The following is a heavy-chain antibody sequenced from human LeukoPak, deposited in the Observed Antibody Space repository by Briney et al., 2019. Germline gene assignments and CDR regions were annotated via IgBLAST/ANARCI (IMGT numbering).Heavy chain of an antibody. CDR2: LYHSGST. CDR1: GYSISSGYY. CDR3: ARLDGYCSGGSCYSVSFVDP. D-gene: IGHD2-15*01. J-gene: IGHJ5*02. Sequence: SETLSLTCAVSGYSISSGYYWGWIRQPPGKGLEWIGSLYHSGSTYYNPSLKSRVTISVDTSKNQFSLKLSSVTAADTAVYYCARLDGYCSGGSCYSVSFVDPWGQGTLVTVSS. V-gene: IGHV4-38-2*01.